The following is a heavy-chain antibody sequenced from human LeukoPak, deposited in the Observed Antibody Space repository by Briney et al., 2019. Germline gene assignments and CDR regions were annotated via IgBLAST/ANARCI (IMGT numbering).Heavy chain of an antibody. Sequence: GGSLRLSCAASGSTFSLYSMNWVRQAPGKGLEWVAFIQKGGSNKYYADSVKGRFTISRDNSKNTLHLQMNSLRAEDTAVYYCAKDSVGATSYFDYWGQGTLVTVSS. J-gene: IGHJ4*02. D-gene: IGHD1-26*01. CDR3: AKDSVGATSYFDY. CDR2: IQKGGSNK. CDR1: GSTFSLYS. V-gene: IGHV3-30*02.